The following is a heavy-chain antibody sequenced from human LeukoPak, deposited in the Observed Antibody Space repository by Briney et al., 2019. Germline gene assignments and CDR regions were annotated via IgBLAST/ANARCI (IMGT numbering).Heavy chain of an antibody. CDR2: ISSSSSYI. V-gene: IGHV3-21*01. D-gene: IGHD5-12*01. CDR1: GFTFSTYS. CDR3: ARERGYDDYLYYTKDV. J-gene: IGHJ6*03. Sequence: GGSLRLSCAASGFTFSTYSLNWVRQAPGKGLEWVSFISSSSSYIHYADSVRGRFTVSRDNAKNSLYLQMNSLRAEDTAVYYCARERGYDDYLYYTKDVWGKGTTVTV.